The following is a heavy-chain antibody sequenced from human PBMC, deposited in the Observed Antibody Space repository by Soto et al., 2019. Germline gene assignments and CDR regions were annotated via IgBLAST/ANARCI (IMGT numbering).Heavy chain of an antibody. Sequence: GESLKISCKGSGYSFTSYWIGWVRQMPGKGLEWMGIIYPGDSDTRYSPSFQGQVTISADKSISTAYLQMNSLKTEDTAVYYCTTLGSPPGGSYFFGAGRHYWYFDLWGRGTLVTVSS. D-gene: IGHD1-26*01. CDR2: IYPGDSDT. V-gene: IGHV5-51*01. CDR3: TTLGSPPGGSYFFGAGRHYWYFDL. J-gene: IGHJ2*01. CDR1: GYSFTSYW.